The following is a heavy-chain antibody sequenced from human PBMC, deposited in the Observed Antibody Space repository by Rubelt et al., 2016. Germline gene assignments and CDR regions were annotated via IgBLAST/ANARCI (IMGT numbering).Heavy chain of an antibody. CDR1: GFTFSGSG. Sequence: EVQLVESGGVVVQPGGSLRLSCGASGFTFSGSGMNWDRQAPGKGLEWISYISDTSGTIYYADSVKGRFTISRDNSKNTLYLQMNSLRAEDTAVYYCASAQLGDYYYGMDVWGQGTTVTVSS. CDR3: ASAQLGDYYYGMDV. J-gene: IGHJ6*02. CDR2: ISDTSGTI. V-gene: IGHV3-48*01. D-gene: IGHD6-6*01.